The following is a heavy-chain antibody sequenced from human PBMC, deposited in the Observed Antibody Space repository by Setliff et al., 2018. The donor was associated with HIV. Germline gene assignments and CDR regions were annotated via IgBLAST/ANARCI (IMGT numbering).Heavy chain of an antibody. V-gene: IGHV1-69*13. D-gene: IGHD6-13*01. Sequence: GASVKVSCKASGGTFSSYAISWVRQALGQGLEWMGGIIPIFNTANYAQKFQGRVTITADESTSTAYMELSSLRSEDTAVYYCARGTRSSLNWFDPWGQGTLVTAPQ. J-gene: IGHJ5*02. CDR3: ARGTRSSLNWFDP. CDR2: IIPIFNTA. CDR1: GGTFSSYA.